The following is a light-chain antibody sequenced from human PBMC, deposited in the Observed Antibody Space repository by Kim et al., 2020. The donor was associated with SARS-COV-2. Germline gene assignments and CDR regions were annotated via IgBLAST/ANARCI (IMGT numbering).Light chain of an antibody. CDR3: SSYTSTSTLEV. Sequence: QSALTQPASVSGSPGKSITISCTGTSSDIGGYKCVSWYQQHPGKAPKLMIYDVSNRPSGVSNRFSGSKSGNTASLTISGLQAEDEADYYCSSYTSTSTLEVFGGGTQLTVL. J-gene: IGLJ2*01. CDR1: SSDIGGYKC. V-gene: IGLV2-14*03. CDR2: DVS.